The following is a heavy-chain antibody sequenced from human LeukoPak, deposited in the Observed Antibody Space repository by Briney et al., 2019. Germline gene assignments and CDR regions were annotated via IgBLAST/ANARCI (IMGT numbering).Heavy chain of an antibody. D-gene: IGHD2-15*01. CDR2: IKQDGSEK. CDR3: AREQVANLDY. CDR1: GFTFSNYW. Sequence: GGSLRLSCAASGFTFSNYWMSWVRQAPGNGLEWVANIKQDGSEKYYVDSVKGRFTISRDNAKNSLYLQMNSLRADDTAVYYCAREQVANLDYWGQGTLVTVSS. V-gene: IGHV3-7*04. J-gene: IGHJ4*02.